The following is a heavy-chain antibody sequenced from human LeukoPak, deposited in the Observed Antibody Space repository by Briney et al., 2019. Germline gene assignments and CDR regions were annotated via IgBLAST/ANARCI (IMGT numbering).Heavy chain of an antibody. J-gene: IGHJ3*02. V-gene: IGHV3-49*04. CDR1: GFTFSDYA. CDR3: TRAIKRQSTMIVVVIGEEDAFDI. D-gene: IGHD3-22*01. CDR2: IRSKAYGGTT. Sequence: GRSLRLSCTASGFTFSDYAMSWVRQAPGKGLEWVGFIRSKAYGGTTEYAASVKGRFTISRDDSKSIAYLQMNSLKTEDTAVYYCTRAIKRQSTMIVVVIGEEDAFDIWGQGTMVTVSS.